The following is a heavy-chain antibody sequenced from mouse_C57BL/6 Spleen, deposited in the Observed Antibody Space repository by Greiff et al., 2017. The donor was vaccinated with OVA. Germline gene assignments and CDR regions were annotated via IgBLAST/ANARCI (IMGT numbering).Heavy chain of an antibody. J-gene: IGHJ1*03. D-gene: IGHD2-12*01. Sequence: VKVVESGPGLVAPSQSLSITCTVSGFSLTSYAISWVRQPPGKGLEWLGVIWTGGGTNYNSALKSRLSISKDNSKSQVFLKMNSLQTEDTARYYCARRGGFDSHWYFDVWGTGTTVTVSS. CDR3: ARRGGFDSHWYFDV. V-gene: IGHV2-9-1*01. CDR1: GFSLTSYA. CDR2: IWTGGGT.